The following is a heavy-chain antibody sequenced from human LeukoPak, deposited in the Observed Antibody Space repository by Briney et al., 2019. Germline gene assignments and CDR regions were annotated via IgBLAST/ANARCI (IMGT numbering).Heavy chain of an antibody. CDR2: IYYSGST. D-gene: IGHD5-24*01. CDR3: ARVTRDGYNSYYYYYYMDV. Sequence: PSETLSLTCTVPGGSISSGGYYWSWIRQHPGKGLEWIGYIYYSGSTYYNPSLKSRVTISVDTSKNQFSLKLSSVTAADAAVYYCARVTRDGYNSYYYYYYMDVWGKGTTVTVSS. CDR1: GGSISSGGYY. V-gene: IGHV4-31*03. J-gene: IGHJ6*03.